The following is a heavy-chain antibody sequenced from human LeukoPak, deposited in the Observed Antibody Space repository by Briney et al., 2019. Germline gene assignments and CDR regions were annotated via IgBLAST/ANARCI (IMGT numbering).Heavy chain of an antibody. CDR3: ASRPFETTVVPWDFY. CDR1: GFTFSSYS. V-gene: IGHV3-48*01. CDR2: ISSSSTI. D-gene: IGHD4-23*01. J-gene: IGHJ4*02. Sequence: GGSLRLSCAASGFTFSSYSMNWVRQAPGKGLEWVSYISSSSTIYYADSVKGRFTISRDNAKNSLYLQMNSLRAEDTAVYYCASRPFETTVVPWDFYWGQGTQVTVSS.